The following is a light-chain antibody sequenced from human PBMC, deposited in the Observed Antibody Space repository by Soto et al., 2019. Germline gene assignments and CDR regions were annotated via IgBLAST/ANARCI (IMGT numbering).Light chain of an antibody. CDR1: QSVSSY. V-gene: IGKV3-20*01. CDR3: QQYSSPPRT. J-gene: IGKJ1*01. CDR2: GAS. Sequence: EIVLTQSPGSLSLSPGERATLSCRASQSVSSYLAWYQQKPGQAPRLLISGASSRATGFPDRFSGSGSGTDFSLTISRLEPEDSAVYYCQQYSSPPRTCGQGTKVEIK.